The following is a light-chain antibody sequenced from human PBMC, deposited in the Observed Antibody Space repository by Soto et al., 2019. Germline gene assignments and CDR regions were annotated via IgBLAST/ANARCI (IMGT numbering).Light chain of an antibody. CDR2: GAY. J-gene: IGKJ1*01. V-gene: IGKV3-20*01. CDR3: HEYGTT. Sequence: EIVLTQSPGTLSLSPGERASLSCRASQSVTSTYLAWYQQKPDQAPRLLIFGAYNRAAGIPDRFSGSGSGTVLTLAISRLEPEEFAVSDCHEYGTTFGQGTKVEIK. CDR1: QSVTSTY.